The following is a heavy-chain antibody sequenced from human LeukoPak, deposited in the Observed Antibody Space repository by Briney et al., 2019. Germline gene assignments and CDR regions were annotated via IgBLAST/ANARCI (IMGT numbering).Heavy chain of an antibody. CDR3: TRDESSRDDSGGYHF. CDR1: GASVTSHH. D-gene: IGHD3-22*01. J-gene: IGHJ4*02. Sequence: TSETLSLTCAVSGASVTSHHWAWIRQPAGKGLEWVGRVHFSESTNYNPSLRSRVPVSLDKSKNELSLTLISVSAADTAVYYCTRDESSRDDSGGYHFWGRGVLVTVSS. CDR2: VHFSEST. V-gene: IGHV4-4*07.